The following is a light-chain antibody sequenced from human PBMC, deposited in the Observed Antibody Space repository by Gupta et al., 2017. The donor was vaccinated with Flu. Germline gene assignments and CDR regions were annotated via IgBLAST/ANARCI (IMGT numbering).Light chain of an antibody. J-gene: IGLJ3*02. CDR1: NLGNDY. CDR3: QTWESGTWV. CDR2: RDS. V-gene: IGLV3-1*01. Sequence: SQPPSVSVSTGQTASIPCSGDNLGNDYVCWYQQKPGQSPVLVIYRDSKRPSGIPERFSGSSSGITATLIISETQAVDEADYYCQTWESGTWVFGGGTKLTVL.